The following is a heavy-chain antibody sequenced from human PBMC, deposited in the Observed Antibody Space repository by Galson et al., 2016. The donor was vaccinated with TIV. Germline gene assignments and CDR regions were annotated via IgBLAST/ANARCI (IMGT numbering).Heavy chain of an antibody. CDR3: VRGSLDL. CDR2: ISHDGNNK. J-gene: IGHJ5*02. V-gene: IGHV3-30-3*01. CDR1: GFPFDSYT. Sequence: LRLSCAASGFPFDSYTFHWVRQTPGKGLEWVAIISHDGNNKDFADSVQGRFTISRDNSNSTVYLRMDSLRAEDTALYYCVRGSLDLWGQGTFVTVSS.